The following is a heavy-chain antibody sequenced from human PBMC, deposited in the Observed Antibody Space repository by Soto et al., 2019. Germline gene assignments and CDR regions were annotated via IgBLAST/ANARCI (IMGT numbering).Heavy chain of an antibody. CDR1: GFTFNNYY. CDR2: INQDGSAK. CDR3: GRGFGGTH. D-gene: IGHD2-15*01. J-gene: IGHJ4*02. V-gene: IGHV3-7*05. Sequence: SGGGLVQPGGSLRLSCAASGFTFNNYYMVWVRQAPGRGLEWVANINQDGSAKYYVDSVKGRFTISRDNAKSSLYLQINSLRAEDTATYYCGRGFGGTHWGQGSLVTVSS.